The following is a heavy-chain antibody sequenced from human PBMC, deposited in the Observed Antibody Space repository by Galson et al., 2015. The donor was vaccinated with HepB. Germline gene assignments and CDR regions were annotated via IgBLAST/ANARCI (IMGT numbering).Heavy chain of an antibody. Sequence: CAISGDSVSSPSAAWNWIRQSPSRGLEWLGRTYYRSKWYNDYAVSVKSRITINPDTSKNQFSLQLNSVTPEDTAVYYCARERGYCSGGSCRYDYWGQGTLVTVSS. CDR3: ARERGYCSGGSCRYDY. D-gene: IGHD2-15*01. J-gene: IGHJ4*02. V-gene: IGHV6-1*01. CDR1: GDSVSSPSAA. CDR2: TYYRSKWYN.